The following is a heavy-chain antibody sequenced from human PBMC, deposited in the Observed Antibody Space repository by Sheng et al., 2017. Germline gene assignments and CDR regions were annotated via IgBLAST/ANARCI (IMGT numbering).Heavy chain of an antibody. CDR1: GITFSSYA. J-gene: IGHJ3*02. D-gene: IGHD2-15*01. Sequence: EVQLLESGGGLVQPGGSLRLSCASSGITFSSYAMTWVRQAPGKGLEWVSTITTSGDSTYYADSVKGRFTISRDNSKKTLYLQMNSLRAEDTAVYYCAKGMGRAAGDGFDIWGQGDNGHRLC. CDR3: AKGMGRAAGDGFDI. CDR2: ITTSGDST. V-gene: IGHV3-23*01.